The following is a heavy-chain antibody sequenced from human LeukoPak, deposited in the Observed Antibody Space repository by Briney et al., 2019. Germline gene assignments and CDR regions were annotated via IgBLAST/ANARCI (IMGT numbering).Heavy chain of an antibody. CDR3: ARESDIVVVPAALDY. V-gene: IGHV3-48*01. Sequence: EGSLRLSCAASGFTFSSYSMNWVRQAPGKGLEWVSYISSSSSTIYYADSVKGRFTISRDNAKNSLYLQMNSLRAEDTAVYYCARESDIVVVPAALDYWGQGTLVTVSS. D-gene: IGHD2-2*01. J-gene: IGHJ4*02. CDR1: GFTFSSYS. CDR2: ISSSSSTI.